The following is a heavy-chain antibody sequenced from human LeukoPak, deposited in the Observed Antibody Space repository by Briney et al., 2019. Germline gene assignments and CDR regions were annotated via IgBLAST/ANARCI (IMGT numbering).Heavy chain of an antibody. D-gene: IGHD3-16*02. CDR1: GITVSSNY. J-gene: IGHJ4*02. CDR3: AGYSLGRQIYFFDY. V-gene: IGHV3-66*01. CDR2: IYSGGNT. Sequence: AGGSLRLSCAGSGITVSSNYMSWVRQAPGKGLEWVSIIYSGGNTNYADSVRGRFTISRDNSKNTLYLQINSLRAEDTAVYYCAGYSLGRQIYFFDYWGQGTLVTVSS.